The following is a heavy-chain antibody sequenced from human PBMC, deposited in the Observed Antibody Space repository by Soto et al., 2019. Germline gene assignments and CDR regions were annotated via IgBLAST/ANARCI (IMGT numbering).Heavy chain of an antibody. CDR2: IKEDGSER. CDR1: GFTFSNYW. CDR3: ASARHIGP. J-gene: IGHJ5*02. Sequence: LRLSCAASGFTFSNYWMSWVRQAPGKGLEWVANIKEDGSERNYVDSVKGRFTISRDNAENSLYLQMNSLRAEDTAVYYCASARHIGPWGQGTLVTVSS. V-gene: IGHV3-7*01. D-gene: IGHD2-21*01.